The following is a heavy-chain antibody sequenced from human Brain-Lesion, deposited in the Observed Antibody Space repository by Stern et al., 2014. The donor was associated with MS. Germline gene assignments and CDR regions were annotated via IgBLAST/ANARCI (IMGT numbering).Heavy chain of an antibody. CDR2: INPNNGCP. CDR1: GYIFTGYY. D-gene: IGHD3-3*01. J-gene: IGHJ6*02. V-gene: IGHV1-2*02. Sequence: VQLVESGAEVKKPGASVKVSCKTSGYIFTGYYIHWVRQAPGQGLEWMAWINPNNGCPKYAQKFQGRVTMSRDTSISTAYVELSSLTSDDTAVYYCARDQRGITIFGVVTDYYYLGMDVWGQGTTVTVSS. CDR3: ARDQRGITIFGVVTDYYYLGMDV.